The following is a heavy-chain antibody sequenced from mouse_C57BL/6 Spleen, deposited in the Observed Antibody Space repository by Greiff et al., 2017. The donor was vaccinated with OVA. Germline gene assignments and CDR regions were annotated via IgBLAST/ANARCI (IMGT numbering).Heavy chain of an antibody. Sequence: EVQLVESGGGLVKPGGSLKLSCAASGFTFSDYGMHWVRQAPEKGLEWVAYISSGSSTIYSADTVKGRFTISRDNATNTLSRQMTSLRSEDTAMYYCARDLGFAYWGQGTLVTVSA. CDR3: ARDLGFAY. CDR1: GFTFSDYG. V-gene: IGHV5-17*01. J-gene: IGHJ3*01. CDR2: ISSGSSTI.